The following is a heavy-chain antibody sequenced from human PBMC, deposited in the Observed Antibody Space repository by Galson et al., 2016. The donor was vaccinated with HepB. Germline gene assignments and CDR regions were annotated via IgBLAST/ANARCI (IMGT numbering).Heavy chain of an antibody. D-gene: IGHD6-13*01. CDR2: INHSGSA. CDR1: GGSFSDYS. CDR3: ARRQPQLVRHLNYYVVDV. J-gene: IGHJ6*02. V-gene: IGHV4-34*01. Sequence: LSLTCAVNGGSFSDYSWIWIRQPPGKGLEWIGEINHSGSANYNPSLKSRVTLSVAMSQNQFSLNLTSVTAADTAVYFCARRQPQLVRHLNYYVVDVWGQGTTVTVSS.